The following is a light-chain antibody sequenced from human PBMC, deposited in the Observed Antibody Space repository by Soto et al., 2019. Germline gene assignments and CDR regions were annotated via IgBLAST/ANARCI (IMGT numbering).Light chain of an antibody. CDR3: MQGSHWPHT. Sequence: DVVMTQSPLSLPVTLGQPASISCRSSHSLVYSDGNTYLLWFHQMPGQSPRRLIYDVSNRDSGVPDRFSGSVSGTDFTLKISRVEAEDVGIYDCMQGSHWPHTFGQGTKLESK. CDR2: DVS. J-gene: IGKJ2*01. V-gene: IGKV2-30*01. CDR1: HSLVYSDGNTY.